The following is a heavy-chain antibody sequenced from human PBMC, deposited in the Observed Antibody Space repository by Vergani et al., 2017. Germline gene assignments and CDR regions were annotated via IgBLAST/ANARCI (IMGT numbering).Heavy chain of an antibody. J-gene: IGHJ6*02. CDR3: ARHDQTVYYYCSGGIKYYGMDV. V-gene: IGHV5-10-1*01. D-gene: IGHD3-10*01. CDR2: IDPSDSYT. CDR1: GYSFTSYW. Sequence: EVQLVQSGAEVKKPGESLRISCKGSGYSFTSYWISWVRQMPGKGLEWMGRIDPSDSYTNYSPSFQGHVTISADKSISTAYLQWSSLKASDTAMYYCARHDQTVYYYCSGGIKYYGMDVWGQGTTVTVSS.